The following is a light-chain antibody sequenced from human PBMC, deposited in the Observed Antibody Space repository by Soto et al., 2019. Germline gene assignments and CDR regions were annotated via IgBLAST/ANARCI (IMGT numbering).Light chain of an antibody. J-gene: IGLJ2*01. CDR2: GNN. CDR1: SSNIGAGYD. V-gene: IGLV1-40*01. Sequence: QSVLTQPPSVSGAPGQRVTISCTGSSSNIGAGYDVHWYQQLPQTAPKLLIYGNNNRPSGVPDRFSGSKSGTSASLAISGXXXXDEXDYYCQSYDSSLSGSIFGGGTKVTVL. CDR3: QSYDSSLSGSI.